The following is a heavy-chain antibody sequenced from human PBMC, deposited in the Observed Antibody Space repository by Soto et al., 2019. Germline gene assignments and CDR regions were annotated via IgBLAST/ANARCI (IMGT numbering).Heavy chain of an antibody. D-gene: IGHD2-15*01. J-gene: IGHJ4*02. CDR2: ISGSGGST. V-gene: IGHV3-23*01. CDR1: GFTFSSYA. Sequence: GESLKISCAASGFTFSSYAMSWVRQAPGKGLEWVSAISGSGGSTYYADSVKGRFTISRDNSKNTLYLQMNSLRAEDTAVYYCAKDTCSGGSCYFFDYWGQGTLVTVSS. CDR3: AKDTCSGGSCYFFDY.